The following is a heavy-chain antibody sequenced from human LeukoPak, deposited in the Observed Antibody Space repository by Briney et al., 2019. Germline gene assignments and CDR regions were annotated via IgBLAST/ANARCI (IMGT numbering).Heavy chain of an antibody. J-gene: IGHJ4*02. CDR3: ARGGPIVGATITVDY. CDR1: GYTFTSYG. Sequence: ASVKVSCKASGYTFTSYGISWVRQAPGQGLEWMGWISAYNGNTNYAQKLQGRVTMTTDTSTSTAYMELRSLRSDDTAVYYCARGGPIVGATITVDYWGQGTLVTVSS. CDR2: ISAYNGNT. D-gene: IGHD1-26*01. V-gene: IGHV1-18*01.